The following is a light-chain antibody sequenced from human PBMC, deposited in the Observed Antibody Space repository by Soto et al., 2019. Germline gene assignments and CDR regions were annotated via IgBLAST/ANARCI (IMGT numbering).Light chain of an antibody. J-gene: IGKJ2*01. CDR1: QSVNDY. CDR2: GAS. V-gene: IGKV3-11*01. CDR3: QHRGRWPRT. Sequence: EIVLTQSPSTLSLSPGERATLSCRASQSVNDYLAWYQQKPGQAPRLLIYGASNRATGIPLRFSGSGSGTDFTLTISSLEPEDFAVYYCQHRGRWPRTFGQGTKLEIK.